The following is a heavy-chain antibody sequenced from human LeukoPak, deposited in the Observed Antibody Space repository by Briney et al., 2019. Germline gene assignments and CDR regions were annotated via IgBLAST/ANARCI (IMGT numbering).Heavy chain of an antibody. Sequence: QAGGSLRLSCAASGFTFSSYEMNWVRQAPGKGLEWVSYISSSGSTIYYADSVKGRFTISRDNAKNSLYLQMNSLRAEDTGVYFCARGLAVSSNYWGQGTLVTVSS. CDR1: GFTFSSYE. CDR3: ARGLAVSSNY. J-gene: IGHJ4*02. D-gene: IGHD6-19*01. CDR2: ISSSGSTI. V-gene: IGHV3-48*03.